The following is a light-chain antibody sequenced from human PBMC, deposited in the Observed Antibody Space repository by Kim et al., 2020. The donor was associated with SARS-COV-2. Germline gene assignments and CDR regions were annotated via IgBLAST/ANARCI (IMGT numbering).Light chain of an antibody. Sequence: ELTQPPSASGTPGQRVTISCSGSSSNIGNNYVHWFQQLPGTAPKLLIYRNNQRPSGVPDRFSGSKSGTSASLAISGLRSEDEADYYCAAWDDSLSGVVFGGGTKVTVL. CDR1: SSNIGNNY. CDR3: AAWDDSLSGVV. J-gene: IGLJ2*01. CDR2: RNN. V-gene: IGLV1-47*01.